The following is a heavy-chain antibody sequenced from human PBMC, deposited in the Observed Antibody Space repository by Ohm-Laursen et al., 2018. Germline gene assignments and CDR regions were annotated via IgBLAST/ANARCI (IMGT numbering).Heavy chain of an antibody. CDR1: GFTFTSFA. CDR3: AVAYYDILTGYY. Sequence: GSLRLSCSAPGFTFTSFAMSWVRQAPGKGLEWVSLIGGSGDTYYEDSVKGRFTISRDNSKNTLYLQMNSLRAEDTAVYYCAVAYYDILTGYYWGQGTLVTVSS. V-gene: IGHV3-23*01. J-gene: IGHJ4*02. CDR2: IGGSGDT. D-gene: IGHD3-9*01.